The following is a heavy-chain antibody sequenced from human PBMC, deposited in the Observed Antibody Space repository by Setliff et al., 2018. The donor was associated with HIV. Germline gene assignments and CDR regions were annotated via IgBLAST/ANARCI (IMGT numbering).Heavy chain of an antibody. D-gene: IGHD3-16*01. J-gene: IGHJ3*02. CDR2: IYTGGST. V-gene: IGHV4-4*08. Sequence: SETLSLTCTVSGGSISGFHWSWIRQSPGKGLERIGYIYTGGSTNYNPSLKSRVTISVDTSKSQFSLKLNSETAADTAVYYCARELGASPHDVFDIWGQGTMVTVTS. CDR3: ARELGASPHDVFDI. CDR1: GGSISGFH.